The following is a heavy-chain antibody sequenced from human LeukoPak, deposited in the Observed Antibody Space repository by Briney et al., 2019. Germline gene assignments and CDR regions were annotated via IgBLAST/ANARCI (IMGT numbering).Heavy chain of an antibody. CDR3: ARAYYSGFDP. J-gene: IGHJ5*02. D-gene: IGHD3-22*01. V-gene: IGHV4-34*01. Sequence: PSETLSLTCAVYGGSFSGYYWSWIHQPPGKGLEWIGGINHSGSTNYNPSLKSRVTISVDTSKNQFSLKLSSVTAADTAVYYCARAYYSGFDPWGQGTLVTVSS. CDR2: INHSGST. CDR1: GGSFSGYY.